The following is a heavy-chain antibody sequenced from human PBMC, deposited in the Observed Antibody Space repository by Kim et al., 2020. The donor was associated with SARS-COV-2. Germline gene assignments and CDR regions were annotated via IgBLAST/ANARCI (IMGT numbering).Heavy chain of an antibody. J-gene: IGHJ4*02. V-gene: IGHV7-4-1*02. CDR2: NP. Sequence: NPNYAQGFTGRFVFSLDTSVSTAYLQISSLKAEDTAVYYCARVKRWATLDYWGQGTLVTVSS. CDR3: ARVKRWATLDY. D-gene: IGHD5-12*01.